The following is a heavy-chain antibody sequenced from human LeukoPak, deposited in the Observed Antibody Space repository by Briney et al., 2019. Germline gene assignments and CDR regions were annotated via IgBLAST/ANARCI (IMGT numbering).Heavy chain of an antibody. D-gene: IGHD3-16*01. CDR3: ARDRTFGDFDY. Sequence: SETLSLTCAVSGYSISSGYYWGWIRQPPGKGLEWIGSIYHSESTYYNPSLKSRVTISVDTSKNQFSLKLSSVTAADTAVYYCARDRTFGDFDYWGQGTLVTVSS. CDR1: GYSISSGYY. CDR2: IYHSEST. V-gene: IGHV4-38-2*02. J-gene: IGHJ4*02.